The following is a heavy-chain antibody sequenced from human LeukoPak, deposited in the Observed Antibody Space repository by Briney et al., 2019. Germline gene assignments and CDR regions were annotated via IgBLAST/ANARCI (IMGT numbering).Heavy chain of an antibody. CDR3: ARGDDYGDYNSDY. CDR2: ISSSSSYI. J-gene: IGHJ4*02. V-gene: IGHV3-21*01. Sequence: PGGSLRLSCAASGFTFSSYSMNWVRQAPGKGLEWVSSISSSSSYIYYADSVKGRFTISRDNAKNSLCLQMNSLRAEDTAVYYCARGDDYGDYNSDYWGQGTLVTVSS. CDR1: GFTFSSYS. D-gene: IGHD4-17*01.